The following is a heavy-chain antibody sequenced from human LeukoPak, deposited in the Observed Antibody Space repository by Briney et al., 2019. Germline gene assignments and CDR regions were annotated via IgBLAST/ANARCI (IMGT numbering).Heavy chain of an antibody. CDR1: GGSISSGDYY. CDR3: AREGILGYCSSTSCYRIDYGMDV. CDR2: IYYSGST. V-gene: IGHV4-31*03. Sequence: PSETLSLTCTVSGGSISSGDYYWSWIRQHPGKGLEWIGYIYYSGSTYYNPSLKSRVTISVDTSKNQFSLKLSSVTAADTAVYYCAREGILGYCSSTSCYRIDYGMDVWGQGTTVTVSS. J-gene: IGHJ6*02. D-gene: IGHD2-2*02.